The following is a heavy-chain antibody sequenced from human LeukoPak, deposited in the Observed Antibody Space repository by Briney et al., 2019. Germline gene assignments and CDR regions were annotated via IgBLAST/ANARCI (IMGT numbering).Heavy chain of an antibody. CDR1: GGSISSSSYY. V-gene: IGHV4-39*01. CDR2: IYYSGST. D-gene: IGHD3-10*01. Sequence: PSETLSLTCTVSGGSISSSSYYWGWIRQPPGKGLEWLGSIYYSGSTYYNPSLKSRVTISVDTSQSQFSLKLSSVTAADTAVYYCARHLTMVRGVIITPRPGWFDPWGQGTLVTVSS. J-gene: IGHJ5*02. CDR3: ARHLTMVRGVIITPRPGWFDP.